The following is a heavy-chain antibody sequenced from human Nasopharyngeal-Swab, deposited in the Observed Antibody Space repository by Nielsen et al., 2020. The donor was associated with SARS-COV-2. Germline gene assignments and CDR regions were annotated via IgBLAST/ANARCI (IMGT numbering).Heavy chain of an antibody. CDR2: IWYDGSNK. CDR1: GFTFSSYG. D-gene: IGHD6-13*01. CDR3: ARDLASSSWSDDAFDI. V-gene: IGHV3-33*01. J-gene: IGHJ3*02. Sequence: GESLKISCAASGFTFSSYGMHWVRQAPGKGLEWVAVIWYDGSNKYYADSVKGRFTISRDNSKNTLYLQMNSLRAEDTAVYYCARDLASSSWSDDAFDIWGQGTMVTVSS.